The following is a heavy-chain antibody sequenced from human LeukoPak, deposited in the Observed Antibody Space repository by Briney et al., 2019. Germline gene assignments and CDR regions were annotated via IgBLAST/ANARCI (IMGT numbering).Heavy chain of an antibody. Sequence: GSLSLSCAASGFTFSSYSMNWVRRARGKGLEWVSSISSSSYIYYADSVKGRFTISRDNAKSSLYLQMNSLRAEDTAVYYCARGAAAAIRGTLFDYWGQGTLVTVSS. D-gene: IGHD2-2*02. V-gene: IGHV3-21*01. CDR2: ISSSSYI. CDR1: GFTFSSYS. J-gene: IGHJ4*02. CDR3: ARGAAAAIRGTLFDY.